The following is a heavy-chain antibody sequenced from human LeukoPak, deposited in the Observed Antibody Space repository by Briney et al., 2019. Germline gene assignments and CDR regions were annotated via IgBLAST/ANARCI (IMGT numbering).Heavy chain of an antibody. J-gene: IGHJ5*02. CDR3: ARSPAAGTKGWFDL. V-gene: IGHV4-39*07. CDR2: IYYSGST. Sequence: SETLSLTCTVSGFSISSSSYYWGWLRQPPGKGLEWFGSIYYSGSTYYHPSLKSQVTISVDTSKNQFSLKLSSVTAADTAVYYCARSPAAGTKGWFDLWGQGTLVTVSS. D-gene: IGHD6-13*01. CDR1: GFSISSSSYY.